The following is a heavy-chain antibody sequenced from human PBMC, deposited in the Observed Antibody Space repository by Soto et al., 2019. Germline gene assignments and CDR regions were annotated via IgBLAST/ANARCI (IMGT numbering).Heavy chain of an antibody. D-gene: IGHD6-13*01. V-gene: IGHV4-30-2*01. CDR1: GGSISNAAYS. Sequence: SETLSLTCTVSGGSISNAAYSWSWIRQPPGKGLEWIGYIYPSGMPFYNPSLRSRVTISIDRSNDQFSLNLKSVTAADTAVYYCARDRAAAGHYYYYGMDVWGQGTTVTVSS. CDR3: ARDRAAAGHYYYYGMDV. CDR2: IYPSGMP. J-gene: IGHJ6*02.